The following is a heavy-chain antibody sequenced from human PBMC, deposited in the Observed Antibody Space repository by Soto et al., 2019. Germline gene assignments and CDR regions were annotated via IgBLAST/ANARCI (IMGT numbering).Heavy chain of an antibody. V-gene: IGHV4-39*01. D-gene: IGHD3-22*01. J-gene: IGHJ5*02. CDR3: ARRGKGYYDNTGYYLRWFDP. CDR1: GGSVSSNSYN. Sequence: AETLSLTCIVSGGSVSSNSYNWGWIRQPPGKGLEWIGSIDYSGSTYYNPSLKSRVAISVDTSKNQFSLKLSSVTAADTAVYYCARRGKGYYDNTGYYLRWFDPWGQGTLVTVSS. CDR2: IDYSGST.